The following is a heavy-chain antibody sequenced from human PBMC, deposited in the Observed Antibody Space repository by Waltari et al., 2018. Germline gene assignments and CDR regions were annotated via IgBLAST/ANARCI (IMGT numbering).Heavy chain of an antibody. CDR1: NLTFSRYW. CDR2: IRHDGDAK. J-gene: IGHJ6*02. V-gene: IGHV3-7*01. D-gene: IGHD6-19*01. CDR3: AKVARVAGHYYTGMDV. Sequence: DVQLVESGGGSVKPGGSRRRSCWASNLTFSRYWLSGVRQAPGKGLEWVANIRHDGDAKDYVDSVKGRFTISRDNSMHTLDLQMNNLRHEDTGVYYCAKVARVAGHYYTGMDVWGQGTTVTVSS.